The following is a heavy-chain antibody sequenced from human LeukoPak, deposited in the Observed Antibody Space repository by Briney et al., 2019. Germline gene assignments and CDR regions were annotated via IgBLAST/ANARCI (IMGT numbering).Heavy chain of an antibody. Sequence: GGSLRLSCAASGFTFSSYSMNWVRQAPGKGLEWVSYISSSSSTIYYADSAKGRFTISRDNAKNSLYLQMNSLRDEDTAVYYCARVCPCSSWYTFDYWGQGTLVTVSS. D-gene: IGHD6-13*01. CDR1: GFTFSSYS. V-gene: IGHV3-48*02. CDR3: ARVCPCSSWYTFDY. J-gene: IGHJ4*02. CDR2: ISSSSSTI.